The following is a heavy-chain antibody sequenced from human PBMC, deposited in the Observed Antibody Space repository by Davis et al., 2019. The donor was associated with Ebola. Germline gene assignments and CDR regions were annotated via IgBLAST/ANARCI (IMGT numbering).Heavy chain of an antibody. Sequence: GGSLRLSCAASGFMFNNFPMHWVRQAPGKGLEWVAAMSSDGHNKYYADSVKGRFTISRDNFKNTLYLQLNSLRPEDTAVYYCARDGSNNWSGFLDHWGQGTLVIVSS. CDR2: MSSDGHNK. D-gene: IGHD1-1*01. CDR1: GFMFNNFP. V-gene: IGHV3-30-3*01. J-gene: IGHJ4*02. CDR3: ARDGSNNWSGFLDH.